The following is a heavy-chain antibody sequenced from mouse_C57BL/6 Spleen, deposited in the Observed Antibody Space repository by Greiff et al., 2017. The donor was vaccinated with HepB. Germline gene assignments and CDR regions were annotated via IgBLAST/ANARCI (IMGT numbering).Heavy chain of an antibody. CDR3: ARSPPTAQANAMDY. D-gene: IGHD3-2*02. V-gene: IGHV1-80*01. Sequence: QVQLKESGAELVKPGASVKISCKASGYAFSSYWMNWVKQRPGKGLEWIGQIYPGDGDTNYNGKFKGKATLTADKSSSTAYMQLSSLTSEDSAVYFCARSPPTAQANAMDYWGQGTSVTVSS. CDR2: IYPGDGDT. J-gene: IGHJ4*01. CDR1: GYAFSSYW.